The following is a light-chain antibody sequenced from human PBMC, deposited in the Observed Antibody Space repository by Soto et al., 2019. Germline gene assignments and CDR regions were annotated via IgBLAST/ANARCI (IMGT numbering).Light chain of an antibody. CDR3: QQRSNWPWT. Sequence: EIVLTQSPATLSLSPGERATLSCRASQSVSSYLAWYQQKPGQAPRLLIYDASNRATVYPARFSGSGSETDFTLTISSLEHEDFAVYYCQQRSNWPWTFGQGTKVEIK. J-gene: IGKJ1*01. CDR1: QSVSSY. CDR2: DAS. V-gene: IGKV3-11*01.